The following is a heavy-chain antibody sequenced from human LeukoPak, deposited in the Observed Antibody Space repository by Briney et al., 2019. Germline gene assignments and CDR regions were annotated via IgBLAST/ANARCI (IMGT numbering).Heavy chain of an antibody. Sequence: PGGSLRLSCAASGFTFSSCEMNWVRQAPGKGLEWVSYISTGGSNMFYADSVKGRFTISRDNAKNSLYLQMSSLRAEDTAVYYCAREGTYGDIFDYWGQGTLVTVSS. D-gene: IGHD3-10*01. CDR2: ISTGGSNM. CDR3: AREGTYGDIFDY. J-gene: IGHJ4*02. V-gene: IGHV3-48*03. CDR1: GFTFSSCE.